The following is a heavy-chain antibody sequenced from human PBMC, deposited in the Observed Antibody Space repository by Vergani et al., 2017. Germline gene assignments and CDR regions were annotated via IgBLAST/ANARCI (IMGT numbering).Heavy chain of an antibody. CDR1: GFNFNGYS. Sequence: EVQLVESGGTLVHPGGSLRLSCAGSGFNFNGYSMIWVRQAPGRGLEWLASINSRSSDIDYADSVKGRFTVSRDNGNNLLYLQMNSLRVDDTAIYYCARDPTARRDGYIQYFDYWGRGTLVTVSS. J-gene: IGHJ4*02. CDR2: INSRSSDI. CDR3: ARDPTARRDGYIQYFDY. V-gene: IGHV3-48*01. D-gene: IGHD5-24*01.